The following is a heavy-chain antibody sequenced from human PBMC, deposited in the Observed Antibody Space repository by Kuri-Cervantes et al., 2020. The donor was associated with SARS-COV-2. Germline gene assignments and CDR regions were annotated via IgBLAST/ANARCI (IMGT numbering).Heavy chain of an antibody. CDR2: INPNSGGT. Sequence: ASVKVSCKASGYTFTGYYMHWVRQAPGQGLEWMGWINPNSGGTNYAQKFQGRVTMTRDTSISTAYMELSRLRSDDTAVYYCARALGSVYNWFDPWGQGTMVTVSS. CDR3: ARALGSVYNWFDP. V-gene: IGHV1-2*02. J-gene: IGHJ5*02. CDR1: GYTFTGYY. D-gene: IGHD3-10*01.